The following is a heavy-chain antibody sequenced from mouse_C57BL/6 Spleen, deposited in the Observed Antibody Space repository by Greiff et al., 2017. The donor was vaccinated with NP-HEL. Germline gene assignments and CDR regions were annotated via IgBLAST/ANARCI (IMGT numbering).Heavy chain of an antibody. V-gene: IGHV2-5*01. Sequence: VKLMESGPGLVQPSQSLSITCTVSGFSLTSYGVHWVRQSPGKGLEWLGVIWRGGSTDYNAAFMSRLSITKDNSKSQVFFKMNSLQADDTAIYYCAKNGYDGAAMDYWGQGTSVTVSS. CDR2: IWRGGST. J-gene: IGHJ4*01. CDR1: GFSLTSYG. CDR3: AKNGYDGAAMDY. D-gene: IGHD2-2*01.